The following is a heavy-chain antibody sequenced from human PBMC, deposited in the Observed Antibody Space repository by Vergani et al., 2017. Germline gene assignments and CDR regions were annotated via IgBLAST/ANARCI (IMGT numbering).Heavy chain of an antibody. J-gene: IGHJ4*02. V-gene: IGHV1-18*01. CDR1: GYTFISYG. Sequence: QVPLVQSGAEVKTPGASVKVSCKASGYTFISYGFSWVRQAPGQGLEWMGWISVYNGNTKYAQKLQGRVTMTTDTSTNTAHMELRSLRSGDTAVYYCARDHGPELVGATTSAGYWGQGTLVTVSS. CDR2: ISVYNGNT. D-gene: IGHD1-26*01. CDR3: ARDHGPELVGATTSAGY.